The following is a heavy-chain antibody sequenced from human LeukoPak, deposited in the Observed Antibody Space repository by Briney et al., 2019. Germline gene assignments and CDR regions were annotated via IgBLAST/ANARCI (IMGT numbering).Heavy chain of an antibody. CDR3: ARGCPRRRAAGTMIMFGGVIVKDWFDP. Sequence: SETLSLTCAVYGGSFSGYYWSCISQPPGKGLEWIGEINHSGSTNYNTSLKSRATISVDTSKNQFSLKLSSVTAADTAVYYCARGCPRRRAAGTMIMFGGVIVKDWFDPWGQGTLVTVSS. D-gene: IGHD3-16*02. J-gene: IGHJ5*02. CDR2: INHSGST. CDR1: GGSFSGYY. V-gene: IGHV4-34*01.